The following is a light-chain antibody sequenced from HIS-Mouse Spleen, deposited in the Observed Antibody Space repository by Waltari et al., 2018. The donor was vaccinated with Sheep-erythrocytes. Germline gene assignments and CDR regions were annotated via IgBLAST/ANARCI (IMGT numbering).Light chain of an antibody. CDR1: SSDVGGYNL. Sequence: QSALTQPRSVSGSPGQSVTISCTGTSSDVGGYNLVSWYQQHPGKAPKPMIYEGSKRPSGVSNRFSGSKSGNTASLTISGLQAEDEADYYCCSYAGSSTPWVFGGGTKLTVL. CDR2: EGS. V-gene: IGLV2-23*01. J-gene: IGLJ3*02. CDR3: CSYAGSSTPWV.